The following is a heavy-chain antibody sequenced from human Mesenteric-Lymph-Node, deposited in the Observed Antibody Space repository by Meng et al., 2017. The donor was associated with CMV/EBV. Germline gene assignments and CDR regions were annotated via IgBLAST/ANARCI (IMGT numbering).Heavy chain of an antibody. D-gene: IGHD6-13*01. CDR3: ARGHSSSWYLRT. J-gene: IGHJ5*02. V-gene: IGHV3-21*01. CDR1: GFTFSSYS. CDR2: ISSSSSYI. Sequence: GGSLRLSCAASGFTFSSYSMNWVRQAPGKGLEWVSSISSSSSYIYYADAVKGRITISRDNAKNSLYLQMNSVRAEDTAVYYCARGHSSSWYLRTWGQGTLVTVSS.